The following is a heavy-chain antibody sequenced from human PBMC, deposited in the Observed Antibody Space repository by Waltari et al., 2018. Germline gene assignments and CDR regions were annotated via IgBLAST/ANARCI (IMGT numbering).Heavy chain of an antibody. V-gene: IGHV1-2*02. CDR2: INPNSGGT. J-gene: IGHJ4*02. CDR3: ASSIAAAGYYYFDY. CDR1: GGTFSSYA. Sequence: QVQLVQSGAEVKKPGSSVKVSCKASGGTFSSYAISWVRQAPGQGLEWMGGINPNSGGTNYAQKFQGRVTMTRDTSISTAYMELSRLRSDDTAVYYCASSIAAAGYYYFDYWGQGTLVTVSS. D-gene: IGHD6-13*01.